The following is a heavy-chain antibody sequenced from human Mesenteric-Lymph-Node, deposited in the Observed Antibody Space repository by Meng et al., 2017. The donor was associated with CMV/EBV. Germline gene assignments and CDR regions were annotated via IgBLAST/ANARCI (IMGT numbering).Heavy chain of an antibody. CDR1: GISFTNAW. CDR3: VTPRRVRLQDDY. J-gene: IGHJ4*02. D-gene: IGHD2-21*02. V-gene: IGHV3-15*01. Sequence: GESLKISCDVSGISFTNAWMTWVRQAPGKGLEWVGRIKSNIDGGTTDYAAPVKGRFSISRDDSKKTSYLQMNSLKTEDTGVYYCVTPRRVRLQDDYWGQGTLVTVSS. CDR2: IKSNIDGGTT.